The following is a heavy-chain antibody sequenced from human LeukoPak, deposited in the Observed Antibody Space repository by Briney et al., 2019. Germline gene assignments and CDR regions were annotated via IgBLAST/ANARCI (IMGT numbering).Heavy chain of an antibody. CDR3: ARQRADYFYHYMDV. V-gene: IGHV4-39*01. J-gene: IGHJ6*03. CDR1: GGSIDSSSYY. Sequence: SETLSLTCTVSGGSIDSSSYYWDWIRHPPGKGLEWLGNIYYSGTTFYTSSLKSRVTISTDMSKNQFSLRLTSVTAADTAVYYCARQRADYFYHYMDVWGKGTTVIVSS. CDR2: IYYSGTT.